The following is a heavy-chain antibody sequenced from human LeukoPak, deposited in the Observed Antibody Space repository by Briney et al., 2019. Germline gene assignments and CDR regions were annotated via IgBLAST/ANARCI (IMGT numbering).Heavy chain of an antibody. Sequence: PSETLSLTCTVSGGSINGYYWSWIRQPPGKGLDWIGYVYYSGSTNYNPSLKSRASISVDTSKNHFSLKLTSVTAADTAVYYCVRHGSGKSPDYWGQGTLVTVSS. CDR2: VYYSGST. D-gene: IGHD4-23*01. V-gene: IGHV4-59*08. CDR1: GGSINGYY. CDR3: VRHGSGKSPDY. J-gene: IGHJ4*02.